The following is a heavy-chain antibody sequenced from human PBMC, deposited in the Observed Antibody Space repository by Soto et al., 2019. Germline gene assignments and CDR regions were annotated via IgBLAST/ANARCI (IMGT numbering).Heavy chain of an antibody. D-gene: IGHD2-15*01. J-gene: IGHJ5*02. CDR2: IYSTGRT. CDR1: CGSVNSDDNY. Sequence: ETWSLTCPVSCGSVNSDDNYWSWIRGPPGKGLEWSGYIYSTGRTSYNPSLMSLVTISLDTSRNQFSLKLSSVTAADTAVYYFATGLAPLPDFSVGSCSMNIPNWFDPWGQRSLVNVSS. CDR3: ATGLAPLPDFSVGSCSMNIPNWFDP. V-gene: IGHV4-61*08.